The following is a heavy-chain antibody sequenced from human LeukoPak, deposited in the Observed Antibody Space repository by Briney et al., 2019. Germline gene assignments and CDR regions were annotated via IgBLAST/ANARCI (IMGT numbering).Heavy chain of an antibody. J-gene: IGHJ4*02. CDR2: IYYSGST. Sequence: SGTLSLTCAVSGASISSYYWSWIRQPPGKGLEWIGYIYYSGSTNYNPSLKSRVTISVDTSKNQFSLKLSSVTAADTAVYYCARGLFKGVTASLGYWGQGTLVTVSS. V-gene: IGHV4-59*01. D-gene: IGHD2-21*02. CDR3: ARGLFKGVTASLGY. CDR1: GASISSYY.